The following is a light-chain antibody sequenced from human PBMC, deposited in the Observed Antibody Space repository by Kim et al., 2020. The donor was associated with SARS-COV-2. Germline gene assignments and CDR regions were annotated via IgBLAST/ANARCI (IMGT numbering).Light chain of an antibody. J-gene: IGKJ2*01. V-gene: IGKV2-28*01. Sequence: DIVMTQSPLSLPVTPGEPASISCRSSQSLLYSDGYTYLDWYLQKPGQSPQLLIYLGSNRASGVPDRFSGSGSGTDFTLKISRVAAEDVGVYYCMQVLQSPRTFGQGTKLEI. CDR3: MQVLQSPRT. CDR1: QSLLYSDGYTY. CDR2: LGS.